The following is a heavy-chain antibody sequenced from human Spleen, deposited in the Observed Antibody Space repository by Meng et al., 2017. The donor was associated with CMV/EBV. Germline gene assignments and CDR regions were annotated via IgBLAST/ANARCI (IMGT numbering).Heavy chain of an antibody. V-gene: IGHV3-53*05. CDR2: IYSGGYT. CDR3: ANNGGDYAPIWFVP. J-gene: IGHJ5*02. CDR1: GSTVSNDY. D-gene: IGHD3-16*01. Sequence: GESLKISCAASGSTVSNDYITWVRQAPGKGLEWVSVIYSGGYTSYADSVKGRFTISRDNSKNTVFLQMNSLRAEDTGVYYCANNGGDYAPIWFVPWGQGILVTVSS.